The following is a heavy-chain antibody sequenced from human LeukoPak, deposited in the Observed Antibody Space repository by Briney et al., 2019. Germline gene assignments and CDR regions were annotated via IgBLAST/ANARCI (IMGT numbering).Heavy chain of an antibody. V-gene: IGHV3-30-3*01. Sequence: GRSLRLSCAASGFTFSTYAMHWVRQAPGKGLEWVALISYDGNKIYYADSVKGRFTISRDNSKNTLYLQMNSLRADDTAVYYCARVHPEYSSSPDLDYWGQGTLVTVSS. J-gene: IGHJ4*02. CDR2: ISYDGNKI. D-gene: IGHD6-6*01. CDR1: GFTFSTYA. CDR3: ARVHPEYSSSPDLDY.